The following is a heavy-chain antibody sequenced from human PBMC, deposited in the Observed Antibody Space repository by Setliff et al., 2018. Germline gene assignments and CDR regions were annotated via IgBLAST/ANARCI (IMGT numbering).Heavy chain of an antibody. J-gene: IGHJ4*02. Sequence: SETLSLTCTVSGYSISSGYYWGWIRQPPGKGLEWIGNMYHSGSVYYNPSLKSRVTISVDTSKNQFSLKLSSVTAADTAVYYCSATDDYGGSQYYLDYWGQGTLVTVSS. V-gene: IGHV4-38-2*02. CDR3: SATDDYGGSQYYLDY. CDR1: GYSISSGYY. D-gene: IGHD3-10*01. CDR2: MYHSGSV.